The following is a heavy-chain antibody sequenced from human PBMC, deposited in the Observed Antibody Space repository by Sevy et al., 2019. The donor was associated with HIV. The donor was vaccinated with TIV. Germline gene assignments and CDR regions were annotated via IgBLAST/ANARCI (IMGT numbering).Heavy chain of an antibody. CDR1: GFTFSSYW. V-gene: IGHV3-7*01. CDR2: IKQDGSEK. Sequence: GESLKISCAASGFTFSSYWMSWVRQAPGKGLEWVANIKQDGSEKYYVDSVKGRFTISRDNAKNSLYLQMNSLRVEDTAVYYCAIDRYCSGGSCYYYYCNGMDIWGQGTTVTVSS. J-gene: IGHJ6*02. D-gene: IGHD2-15*01. CDR3: AIDRYCSGGSCYYYYCNGMDI.